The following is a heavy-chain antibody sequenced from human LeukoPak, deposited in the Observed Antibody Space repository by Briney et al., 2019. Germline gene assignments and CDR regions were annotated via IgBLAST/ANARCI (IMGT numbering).Heavy chain of an antibody. CDR1: GYSFTSYW. CDR3: ARHLSPYSSGWSPLDY. D-gene: IGHD6-19*01. CDR2: IYPGDSDT. J-gene: IGHJ4*02. Sequence: GESLKISCKGSGYSFTSYWIGWVRQMPGKRLEWMGIIYPGDSDTRYSPSFQGQVTISADKSISTAYLQWSSLKASDTAMYYCARHLSPYSSGWSPLDYWGQGTLVTVSS. V-gene: IGHV5-51*01.